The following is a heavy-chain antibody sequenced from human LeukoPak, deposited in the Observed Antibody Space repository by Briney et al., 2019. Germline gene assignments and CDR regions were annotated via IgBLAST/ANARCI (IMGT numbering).Heavy chain of an antibody. D-gene: IGHD1-26*01. V-gene: IGHV1-46*01. CDR1: GYTFTSYY. Sequence: GASVKVSCKASGYTFTSYYMHWVRQAPGQGLEWMGIINPSGGSTSYAQKFQGRVTMTRDTSTSTVYMELSSLRSEDTAVYYCAREIFGMGSGSFNFDYWGQGTLVTVSS. J-gene: IGHJ4*02. CDR3: AREIFGMGSGSFNFDY. CDR2: INPSGGST.